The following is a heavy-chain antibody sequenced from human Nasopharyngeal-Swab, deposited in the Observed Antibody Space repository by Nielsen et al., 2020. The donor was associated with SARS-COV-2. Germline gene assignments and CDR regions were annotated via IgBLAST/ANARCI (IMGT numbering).Heavy chain of an antibody. CDR1: GYTLTELS. V-gene: IGHV1-24*01. J-gene: IGHJ4*02. CDR3: ATDPAIFGVVNFDY. D-gene: IGHD3-3*01. Sequence: ASVKVSCKVSGYTLTELSMHWVRQAHGKGLEWMGGFDPEDGETIYAQKFQGRVTMTEDTSTDTAYMELSSLRSEDTAVYYCATDPAIFGVVNFDYWGQGTLVTVSS. CDR2: FDPEDGET.